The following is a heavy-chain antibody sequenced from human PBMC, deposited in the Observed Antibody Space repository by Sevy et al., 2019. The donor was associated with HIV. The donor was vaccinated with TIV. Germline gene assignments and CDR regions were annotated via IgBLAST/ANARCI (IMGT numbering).Heavy chain of an antibody. V-gene: IGHV3-48*02. CDR1: GFTFSTYT. D-gene: IGHD3-22*01. CDR2: ISRDRRTI. CDR3: AREAYYYDSREENWFDP. Sequence: GESLKISCVGSGFTFSTYTMHWVRQAPGKGLEWLSSISRDRRTIYYADSLKGRFTISRDNAKNSLYLQMNSLRDEDTAVYYCAREAYYYDSREENWFDPWGQGTLVTVSS. J-gene: IGHJ5*02.